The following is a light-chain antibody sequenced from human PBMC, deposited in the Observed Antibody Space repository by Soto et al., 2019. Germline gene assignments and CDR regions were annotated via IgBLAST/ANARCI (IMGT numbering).Light chain of an antibody. Sequence: EIVMMQSPDTLSVSPGERATLSCRASQSVSSNLAWYQQIPGLAPRLLIYGASTRATGFPARFSGSGSATEFTLTISNLQSEDFAVYYRQQYYAWPLTFGGGTKV. J-gene: IGKJ4*01. V-gene: IGKV3-15*01. CDR2: GAS. CDR3: QQYYAWPLT. CDR1: QSVSSN.